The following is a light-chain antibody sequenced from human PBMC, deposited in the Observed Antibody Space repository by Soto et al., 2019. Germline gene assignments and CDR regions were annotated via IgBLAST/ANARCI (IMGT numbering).Light chain of an antibody. V-gene: IGKV3-20*01. CDR1: QSVSSSY. CDR2: GAS. Sequence: EIVLTQSPGTLSLSPGERATLSCRASQSVSSSYLAWYQQKPVQSPRLLIYGASNRATGIPDRFSGSGSGTDFTLTISRLEPGDFAVYSCQQYCGSPTFGQGTRLEIK. J-gene: IGKJ5*01. CDR3: QQYCGSPT.